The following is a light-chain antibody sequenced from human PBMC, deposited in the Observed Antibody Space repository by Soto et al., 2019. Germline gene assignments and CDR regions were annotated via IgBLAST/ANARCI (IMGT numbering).Light chain of an antibody. Sequence: ERVMTQSPATLSVSPGERATLSCRASQSVNSNLAWYQQKPGQAPRLLIYDASNRATGIPARFSGSGSGTDFTLTISRLEPEDFALYYCQQYGGSPRTFGQGTKVDIK. J-gene: IGKJ1*01. CDR3: QQYGGSPRT. CDR1: QSVNSN. V-gene: IGKV3-20*01. CDR2: DAS.